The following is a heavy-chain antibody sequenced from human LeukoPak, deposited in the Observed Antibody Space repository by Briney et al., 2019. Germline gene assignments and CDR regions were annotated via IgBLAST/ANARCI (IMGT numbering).Heavy chain of an antibody. Sequence: SETLSLTSTVSGGSITSYYWTYIWHPAGKGLECIVRIHTSGSANSNPSLKSRVTMSVDTSKNNFSLNLSSVTAAHTPMYYCAREFSGTSIAARVFDYWGQGTLVTVSS. V-gene: IGHV4-4*07. D-gene: IGHD6-6*01. J-gene: IGHJ4*02. CDR1: GGSITSYY. CDR3: AREFSGTSIAARVFDY. CDR2: IHTSGSA.